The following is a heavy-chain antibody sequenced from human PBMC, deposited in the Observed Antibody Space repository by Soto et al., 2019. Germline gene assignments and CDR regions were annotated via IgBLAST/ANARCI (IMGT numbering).Heavy chain of an antibody. CDR1: GFTFSSCA. D-gene: IGHD2-8*02. Sequence: QVQLVESGGGVVQPGGSLRLSCAASGFTFSSCAMHWVRQVPGKGLEWLAVVSHDGSPYPYADSVKGRFSISRDNSRKTLYLQMNSLRPEDTAVYYCVKDRSDTWSFDYWGQGTLVTVSS. V-gene: IGHV3-30*18. CDR3: VKDRSDTWSFDY. CDR2: VSHDGSPY. J-gene: IGHJ4*02.